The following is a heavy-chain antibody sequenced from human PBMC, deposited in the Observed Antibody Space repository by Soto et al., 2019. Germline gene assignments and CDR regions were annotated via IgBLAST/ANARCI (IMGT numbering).Heavy chain of an antibody. J-gene: IGHJ5*02. CDR1: GFTFSSYA. CDR2: ISGSGGST. V-gene: IGHV3-23*01. CDR3: ANCSLRGGSCYPGWFNP. D-gene: IGHD2-15*01. Sequence: GGSLRLSCAASGFTFSSYAMSWVRQAPGKGLEWVSAISGSGGSTYYADSVKGRFTISRDNSKNTLYLQMNSLRAEDTAVYYCANCSLRGGSCYPGWFNPWGQGTLVPVSS.